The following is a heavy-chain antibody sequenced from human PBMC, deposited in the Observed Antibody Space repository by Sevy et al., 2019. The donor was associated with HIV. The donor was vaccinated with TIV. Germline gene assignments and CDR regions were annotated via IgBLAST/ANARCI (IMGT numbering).Heavy chain of an antibody. V-gene: IGHV1-69*13. CDR2: IIPIFGTA. J-gene: IGHJ4*02. CDR3: ARVLSSSSGWYPDY. D-gene: IGHD6-19*01. Sequence: ASVTVSCKASGGTFNSYAISWVRQAPGQGLEWMGGIIPIFGTANYAQKFQGRVTITADESTSTAYMELSSLRSEDTAVYYCARVLSSSSGWYPDYWGQGTLVTVSS. CDR1: GGTFNSYA.